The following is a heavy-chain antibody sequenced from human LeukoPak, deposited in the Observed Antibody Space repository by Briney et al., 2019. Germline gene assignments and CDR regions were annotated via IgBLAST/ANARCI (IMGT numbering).Heavy chain of an antibody. CDR1: GFTFSSYG. J-gene: IGHJ5*02. V-gene: IGHV3-23*01. D-gene: IGHD3-10*01. Sequence: GGSLRLSCAASGFTFSSYGMSWVRQAPGKGLEWVSAISGSGGSTYYADSVKGRFTISRDNSKNTLYLQMNSLRAEDTAVYYCAKGDYGSGSSHWFDPWGQGTLVTVSS. CDR3: AKGDYGSGSSHWFDP. CDR2: ISGSGGST.